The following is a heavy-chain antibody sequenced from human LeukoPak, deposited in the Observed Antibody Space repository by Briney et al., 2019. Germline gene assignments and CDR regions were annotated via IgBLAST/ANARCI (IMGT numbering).Heavy chain of an antibody. Sequence: PGGSLRLSCAASGFTVSSNYMSWVRQAPGKGLEWVSVIYSGGSTYYADSVRGRFTISRDNSKNTLYLQMNSLRAEDTAVYYCARAGYYGDHDYWGQGTLVTVSS. V-gene: IGHV3-66*02. CDR2: IYSGGST. CDR3: ARAGYYGDHDY. D-gene: IGHD4-17*01. CDR1: GFTVSSNY. J-gene: IGHJ4*02.